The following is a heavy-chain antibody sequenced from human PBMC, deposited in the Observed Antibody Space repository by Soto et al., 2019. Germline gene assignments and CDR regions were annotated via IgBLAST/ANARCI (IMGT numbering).Heavy chain of an antibody. D-gene: IGHD3-3*01. V-gene: IGHV1-69*06. Sequence: SVKVSCKASGGTLSTFINYPINWVRQAPGQGPEWMGGIVPNIGTVNYAQKFQGRVTITADKSTGTAYMELSNLRSEDSALYCCARRDTSGFLRYFDNWGQGTLVTVSS. CDR3: ARRDTSGFLRYFDN. J-gene: IGHJ4*02. CDR1: GGTLSTFINYP. CDR2: IVPNIGTV.